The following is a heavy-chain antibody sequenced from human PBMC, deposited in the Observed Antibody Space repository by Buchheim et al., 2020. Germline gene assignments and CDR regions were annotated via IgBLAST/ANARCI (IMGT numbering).Heavy chain of an antibody. CDR2: ISYDGSNK. Sequence: QVQLVESGGGVVQPGRSLRLSCAASGFTFSSYGMHWVRQAPGKGLEWVAVISYDGSNKYYADSVKGRFTISRDNSKNTLYLQMNSLRAEDTAVYYCAKGMSKVTTMRFDYWGQGTL. D-gene: IGHD4-17*01. V-gene: IGHV3-30*18. CDR3: AKGMSKVTTMRFDY. J-gene: IGHJ4*02. CDR1: GFTFSSYG.